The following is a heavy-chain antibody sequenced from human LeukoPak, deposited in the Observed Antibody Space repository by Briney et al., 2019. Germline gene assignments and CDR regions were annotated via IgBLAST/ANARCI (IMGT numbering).Heavy chain of an antibody. Sequence: EWIGYIYTTGSPNYNPSLKSRVTISVDASKNQSSLKLSSVTASDTAVYFCAGAPNQHYFDYWGQGTLX. CDR2: IYTTGSP. V-gene: IGHV4-4*09. CDR3: AGAPNQHYFDY. J-gene: IGHJ4*02.